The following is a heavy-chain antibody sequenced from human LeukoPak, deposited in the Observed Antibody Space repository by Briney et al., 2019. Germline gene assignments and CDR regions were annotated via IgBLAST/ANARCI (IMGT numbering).Heavy chain of an antibody. V-gene: IGHV4-59*01. CDR3: ASAIAEDFYYYYMDV. CDR1: GSSISSSY. D-gene: IGHD1-14*01. J-gene: IGHJ6*03. CDR2: IYYSGST. Sequence: SETLSLTCTVSGSSISSSYWTWIRQPPGKGLEWIGYIYYSGSTNYNPSLKSRVTISVDTSKNQFSLNLSSVTAADTAVYYCASAIAEDFYYYYMDVWGKGTTVTVSS.